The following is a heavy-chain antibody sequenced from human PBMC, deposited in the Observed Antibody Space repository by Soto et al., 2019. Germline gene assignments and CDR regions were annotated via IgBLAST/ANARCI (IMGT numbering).Heavy chain of an antibody. D-gene: IGHD1-26*01. CDR1: GDSVSSNSAA. CDR2: TYYRSKWYN. V-gene: IGHV6-1*01. CDR3: ARERIVGAPVDAFDI. Sequence: QTLSLTCDISGDSVSSNSAAWNWMWQSASRGLEWLGRTYYRSKWYNDYEVSVKSRITINPDTSKNQFSLQLNSVTPEDTAVYYCARERIVGAPVDAFDIWGQATMVTV. J-gene: IGHJ3*02.